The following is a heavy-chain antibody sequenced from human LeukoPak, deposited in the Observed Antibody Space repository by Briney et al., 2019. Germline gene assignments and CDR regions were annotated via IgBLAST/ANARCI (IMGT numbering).Heavy chain of an antibody. Sequence: GRSLRLSCAASGFTFSDYYMSWIRQAPGKGLEWVSYISSSSSYTNYADSVKGRFTISRDNAKNSLYLQMNSLRAEDTAVYYCARRTNDFDYWGQGTLVTVSS. CDR2: ISSSSSYT. V-gene: IGHV3-11*03. D-gene: IGHD2-8*01. CDR3: ARRTNDFDY. CDR1: GFTFSDYY. J-gene: IGHJ4*02.